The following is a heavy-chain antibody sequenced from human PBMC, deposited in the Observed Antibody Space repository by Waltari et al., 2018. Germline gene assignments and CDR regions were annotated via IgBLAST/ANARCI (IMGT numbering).Heavy chain of an antibody. CDR1: GFTFDDYA. J-gene: IGHJ4*02. CDR3: AKGFGIAAAGVDY. CDR2: ISWDGGST. D-gene: IGHD6-13*01. V-gene: IGHV3-43D*03. Sequence: EVQLVESGGVVVQPGGSLRLSCAASGFTFDDYAMTWVRQAPGKGLEWVSLISWDGGSTYYADSVKGRFTISRDNSKNSLYLQMNSLRAEDTALYYCAKGFGIAAAGVDYWGQGTLVTVSS.